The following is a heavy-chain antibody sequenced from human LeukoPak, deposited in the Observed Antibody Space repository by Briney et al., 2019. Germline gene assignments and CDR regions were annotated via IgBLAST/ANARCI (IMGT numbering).Heavy chain of an antibody. Sequence: ETLSLTCTVSGGSISSSSYYWGWIRQPPGKGLEWVSSISSSSSYIYYADSVKGRFTISRDNAKNSLYLQMNSLRAEDTAVYYCARGPSSSGYYSRRGYWGQGTLVTVSS. CDR2: ISSSSSYI. V-gene: IGHV3-21*01. CDR3: ARGPSSSGYYSRRGY. J-gene: IGHJ4*02. D-gene: IGHD3-22*01. CDR1: GGSISSSS.